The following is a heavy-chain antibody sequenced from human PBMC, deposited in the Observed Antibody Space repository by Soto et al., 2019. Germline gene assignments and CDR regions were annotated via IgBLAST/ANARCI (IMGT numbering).Heavy chain of an antibody. D-gene: IGHD3-22*01. CDR2: INPSGGST. Sequence: ASVKVSCKASGYTFTSYYLHWVRQAPGQGLEWKGIINPSGGSTNFAQKFQGRVNMTRDTPSSTVHMELSNLRFEDTAVFYCARGSPYYDSSGPVFDSWGQGTLVTVSS. V-gene: IGHV1-46*03. CDR1: GYTFTSYY. CDR3: ARGSPYYDSSGPVFDS. J-gene: IGHJ4*02.